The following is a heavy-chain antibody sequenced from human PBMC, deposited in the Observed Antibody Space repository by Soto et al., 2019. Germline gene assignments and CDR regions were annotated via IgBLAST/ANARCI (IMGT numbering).Heavy chain of an antibody. V-gene: IGHV3-7*03. D-gene: IGHD6-13*01. CDR2: IKQDGSEK. J-gene: IGHJ6*03. Sequence: LSLTCAASGFTFSSYWMSWVRQAPGKGLEWVANIKQDGSEKYYVDSVKGRFTISRDNAKNSLYLQMNSLRAEDTAVYYCARDLAAAGTDLYYYYYMDVWGKGTTVTVSS. CDR1: GFTFSSYW. CDR3: ARDLAAAGTDLYYYYYMDV.